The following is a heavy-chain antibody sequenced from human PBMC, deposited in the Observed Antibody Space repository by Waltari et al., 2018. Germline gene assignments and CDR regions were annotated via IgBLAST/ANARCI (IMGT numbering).Heavy chain of an antibody. V-gene: IGHV3-30*19. J-gene: IGHJ4*02. CDR1: GFRLGSFG. CDR2: IFFGGGDT. CDR3: AKDAFGNTYLDH. Sequence: QVQLVESGGGVVQPGMSLRLSCAASGFRLGSFGMPWVRQAPGKGLEWVALIFFGGGDTFYADSVRCRFTISRDNSKNTLYLDINSLRLDDTAIYYCAKDAFGNTYLDHWGQGTLVTVSS. D-gene: IGHD3-10*01.